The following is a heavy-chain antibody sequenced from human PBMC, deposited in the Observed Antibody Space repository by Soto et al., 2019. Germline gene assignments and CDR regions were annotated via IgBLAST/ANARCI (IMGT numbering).Heavy chain of an antibody. CDR1: GGTFRNYE. CDR2: ITPVSGTT. Sequence: QVQLLQSGAEVKKPGSSMRVSCTVSGGTFRNYELNWVRQAPGHGLEWVGGITPVSGTTNYAQRFHGRVTVTAEESTITVYLDLTSLRFNDTAIYYCARAGTWVQGSLVTVSS. CDR3: ARAGT. J-gene: IGHJ5*02. V-gene: IGHV1-69*01.